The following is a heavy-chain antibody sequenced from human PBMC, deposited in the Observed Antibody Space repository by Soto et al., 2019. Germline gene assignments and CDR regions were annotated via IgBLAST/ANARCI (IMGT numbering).Heavy chain of an antibody. D-gene: IGHD3-22*01. Sequence: PSETLSLTCAVYGGSFSGYYCILGRHPPGKWREWIGEINHSGSTNYNPSLKSRVTISVDTSKNQFSLKLSSVTAADTAVYYCARGPITTNPRFDPWGQGTLVTVSS. V-gene: IGHV4-34*01. CDR1: GGSFSGYY. CDR2: INHSGST. J-gene: IGHJ5*02. CDR3: ARGPITTNPRFDP.